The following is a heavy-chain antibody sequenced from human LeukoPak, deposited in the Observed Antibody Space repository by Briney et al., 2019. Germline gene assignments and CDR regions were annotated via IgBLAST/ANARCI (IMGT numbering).Heavy chain of an antibody. CDR3: AKDLCSSSSCYLDI. D-gene: IGHD2-2*01. Sequence: GGSLRLSCAASGFSFNNHGMHWVRQAPGRGLEWVAFIRYDGSKKYYADSVKGRFTISRDNSKNTLYLQVNSLRVEDTAVYYCAKDLCSSSSCYLDIWGQGAMVTVSS. CDR2: IRYDGSKK. CDR1: GFSFNNHG. J-gene: IGHJ3*02. V-gene: IGHV3-30*02.